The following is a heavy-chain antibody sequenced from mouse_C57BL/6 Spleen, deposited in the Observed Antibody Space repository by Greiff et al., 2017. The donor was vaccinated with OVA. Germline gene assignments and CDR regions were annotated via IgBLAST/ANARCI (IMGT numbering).Heavy chain of an antibody. CDR1: GYTFTDYY. CDR3: AEGFYDYEAWFAY. CDR2: INPNNGGT. V-gene: IGHV1-26*01. D-gene: IGHD2-4*01. J-gene: IGHJ3*01. Sequence: EVQLQQSGPELVKPGASVKISCKASGYTFTDYYMNWVKQSHGKSLEWIGDINPNNGGTSYNQKFKGKATLTVDKSSSTAYMELRSLTSEDSAVYYCAEGFYDYEAWFAYWGQGTLVTVSA.